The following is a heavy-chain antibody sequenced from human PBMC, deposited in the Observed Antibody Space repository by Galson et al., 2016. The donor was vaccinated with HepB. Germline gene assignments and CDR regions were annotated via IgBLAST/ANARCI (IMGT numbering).Heavy chain of an antibody. D-gene: IGHD1-26*01. V-gene: IGHV3-48*03. CDR1: GFRLNDYS. CDR2: ISSRGTAI. J-gene: IGHJ4*02. CDR3: ARSVAKWEPLEY. Sequence: SLRLSCAASGFRLNDYSVNWVRQAPGKRLEWLSYISSRGTAIYYVESAMGRFTISRDKAKNSVYLQMNSLRGDDTAVYYCARSVAKWEPLEYWGQGTLVSVSS.